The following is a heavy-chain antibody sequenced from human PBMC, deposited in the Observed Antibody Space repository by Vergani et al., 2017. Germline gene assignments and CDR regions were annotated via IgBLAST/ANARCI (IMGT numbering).Heavy chain of an antibody. D-gene: IGHD3-10*01. CDR2: IWYDGSNK. Sequence: VQLVESGGGVVQPGRSLRLSCAASGFTFSSYGMHWVRQAPGKGLGWVAVIWYDGSNKYYADSVKGRFTISRDNSKNTLYLQMNSLRAEDTAVYYCARGWVYYGITANWFDPWGQGTLVTVSS. V-gene: IGHV3-33*01. CDR1: GFTFSSYG. CDR3: ARGWVYYGITANWFDP. J-gene: IGHJ5*02.